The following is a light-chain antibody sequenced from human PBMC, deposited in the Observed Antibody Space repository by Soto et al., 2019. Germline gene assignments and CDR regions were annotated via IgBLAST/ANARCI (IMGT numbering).Light chain of an antibody. CDR1: QNVNSN. CDR2: GAS. Sequence: EIVMTQSPASLSVSPGERSTLSCRASQNVNSNLAWYQQKPGQAPRFLIYGASTRATGIPARFSGSGSGTEFTLTLSSLQSEDFAVYYCHHYTNWPRTFGQGTKVDIK. J-gene: IGKJ1*01. CDR3: HHYTNWPRT. V-gene: IGKV3-15*01.